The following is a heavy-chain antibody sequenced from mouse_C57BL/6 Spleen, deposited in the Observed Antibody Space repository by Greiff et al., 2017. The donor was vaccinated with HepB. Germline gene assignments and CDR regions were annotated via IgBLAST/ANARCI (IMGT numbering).Heavy chain of an antibody. CDR3: ARGDYDGG. CDR2: ISSGGSYT. Sequence: EVKLMESGGDLVKPGGSLKLSCAASGFTFSSYGMSWVRQTPDKRLEWVATISSGGSYTYYPDSVKGRFTISRDNAKNTLYLQMSSLKSEDTAMYYCARGDYDGGWGQGTTLTVSS. J-gene: IGHJ2*01. V-gene: IGHV5-6*01. CDR1: GFTFSSYG. D-gene: IGHD2-4*01.